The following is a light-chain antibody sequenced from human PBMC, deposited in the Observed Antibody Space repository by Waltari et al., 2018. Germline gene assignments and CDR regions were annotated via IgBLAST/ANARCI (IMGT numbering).Light chain of an antibody. CDR2: LGS. V-gene: IGKV2-28*01. CDR3: MQALQTPRT. Sequence: DIVMTQSPLSLPVTPGEPASIPCRSSQSLLHSNGYNYLDWYLQNPGQSPQILIYLGSNRASGVPDRFSGSGSGTDFTLKISRVEAEDVGVYYCMQALQTPRTFGQGTKLEIK. J-gene: IGKJ2*01. CDR1: QSLLHSNGYNY.